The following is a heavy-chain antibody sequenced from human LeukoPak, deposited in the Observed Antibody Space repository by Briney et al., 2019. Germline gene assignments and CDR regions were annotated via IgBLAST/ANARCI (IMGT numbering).Heavy chain of an antibody. CDR2: IYYSAST. D-gene: IGHD2-15*01. CDR3: ARHGGGFWYFDL. V-gene: IGHV4-59*08. Sequence: PSETLSLTCTVSGGSISSYYWSWIRQPPGKGLEWIGYIYYSASTNYNPSLKSRVTISVDTSKNQFSLKLSSVTAADTAVYYCARHGGGFWYFDLWGRGTLVTVSS. CDR1: GGSISSYY. J-gene: IGHJ2*01.